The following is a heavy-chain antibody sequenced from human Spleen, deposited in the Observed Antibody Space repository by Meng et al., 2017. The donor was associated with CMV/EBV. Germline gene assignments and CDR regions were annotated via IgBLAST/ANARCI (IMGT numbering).Heavy chain of an antibody. J-gene: IGHJ5*02. V-gene: IGHV1-18*01. CDR1: GYTFTVYG. Sequence: ASVKVSCKAFGYTFTVYGVSWVRQVPGQGLEWMGWISAYNGNTDYAQKFQGRVTMTTDTSTGTAYMELRILRSDDTAVYYCARDNWDYCTSSSCYRNNWFDPWGQGTLVTVSS. CDR2: ISAYNGNT. D-gene: IGHD2-2*01. CDR3: ARDNWDYCTSSSCYRNNWFDP.